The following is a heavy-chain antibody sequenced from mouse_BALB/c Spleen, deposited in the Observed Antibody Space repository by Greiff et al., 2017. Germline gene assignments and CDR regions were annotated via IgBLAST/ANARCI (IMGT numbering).Heavy chain of an antibody. CDR2: ISDGGSYT. V-gene: IGHV5-4*02. Sequence: EVQLVESGGGLVKPGGSLKLSCAASGFTFSDYYMYWVRQTPEKRLEWVATISDGGSYTYYPDSVKGRFTISRDNAKNNLYLQMSSLKSEDTAMYNCARGNYGAMDYWGQGTSVTVSS. CDR3: ARGNYGAMDY. J-gene: IGHJ4*01. D-gene: IGHD2-1*01. CDR1: GFTFSDYY.